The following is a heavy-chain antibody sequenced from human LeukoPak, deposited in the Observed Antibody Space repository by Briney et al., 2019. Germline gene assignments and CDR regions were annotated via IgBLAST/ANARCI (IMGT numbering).Heavy chain of an antibody. Sequence: PSETPSLTCTVSGGSTSGYDWSWIRQPPGXGLEGIGYIHYSGSTNYNPSLRSVRTMLLDTSKNQFSLKLSSVPAADTAVYSCVRGSERPGNFWFDPWGQGTLVTVST. CDR2: IHYSGST. CDR3: VRGSERPGNFWFDP. J-gene: IGHJ5*02. CDR1: GGSTSGYD. D-gene: IGHD4-23*01. V-gene: IGHV4-59*12.